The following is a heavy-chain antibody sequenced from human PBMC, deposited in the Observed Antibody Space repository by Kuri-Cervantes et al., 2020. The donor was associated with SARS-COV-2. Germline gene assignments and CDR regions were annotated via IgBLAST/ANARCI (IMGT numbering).Heavy chain of an antibody. CDR2: IYYSGST. CDR3: ARGGGIAAAPSGY. CDR1: GGSISSSSYY. Sequence: ESLKISCTVSGGSISSSSYYWGWIRQPPGKGLEWIGSIYYSGSTYYNPSLKSRVTISVDTSKNQFSLKLSSVTAADTAVYYCARGGGIAAAPSGYWGQGTLVTVSS. D-gene: IGHD6-13*01. V-gene: IGHV4-39*01. J-gene: IGHJ4*02.